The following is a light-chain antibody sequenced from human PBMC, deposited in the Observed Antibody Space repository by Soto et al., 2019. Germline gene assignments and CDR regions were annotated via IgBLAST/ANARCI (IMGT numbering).Light chain of an antibody. CDR2: GVS. CDR1: QRLASNY. CDR3: QQYADSPIT. J-gene: IGKJ5*01. Sequence: EIVLSQSPCTLSLSPGERDTLYCRASQRLASNYLAWYQQRPGQAPRLLLYGVSSRATGIPDRFSGSGSGTDFTLAISRVEPEDFAVYFCQQYADSPITFGQGTLLEIK. V-gene: IGKV3-20*01.